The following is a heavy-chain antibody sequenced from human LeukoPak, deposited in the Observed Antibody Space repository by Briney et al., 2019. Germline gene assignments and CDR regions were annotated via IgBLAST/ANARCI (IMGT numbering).Heavy chain of an antibody. D-gene: IGHD3-10*01. V-gene: IGHV3-48*01. CDR3: ARVLITMVRGVVYYGMDV. J-gene: IGHJ6*02. CDR2: ISSSSSTI. Sequence: GGSLRLSCAASGFTFSSYSMNWVRQAPGKGLEWVSYISSSSSTIYYADSVKGRFTISRDNAKSSLYLQMNSLRGEDTAVYYCARVLITMVRGVVYYGMDVWGQGTTVTVSS. CDR1: GFTFSSYS.